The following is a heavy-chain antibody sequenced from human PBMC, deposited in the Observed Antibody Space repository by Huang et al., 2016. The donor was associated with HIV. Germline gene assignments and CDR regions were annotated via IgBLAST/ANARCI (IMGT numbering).Heavy chain of an antibody. CDR2: VYGAGRT. Sequence: QLQESGPGLVKPSETLSLTCSVSGGSIGSYNWNWSRQSPEKGLERIGSVYGAGRTNSNPSLQRGVTLAIYASKNDFSLKVRAATAADTSAYFCARRLSSSGLKYYYDLDVWGEGTTVIVSS. CDR3: ARRLSSSGLKYYYDLDV. D-gene: IGHD2-8*02. V-gene: IGHV4-59*13. CDR1: GGSIGSYN. J-gene: IGHJ6*03.